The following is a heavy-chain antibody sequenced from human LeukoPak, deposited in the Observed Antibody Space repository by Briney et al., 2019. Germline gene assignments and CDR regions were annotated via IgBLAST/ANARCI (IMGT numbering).Heavy chain of an antibody. V-gene: IGHV3-21*01. CDR1: GFTFSDYT. CDR3: ARWGSSSWYR. J-gene: IGHJ4*02. Sequence: GGSLRLSCAASGFTFSDYTMNWVRQAPGKGLEWVSSISPSSSYIYYADSVKGRFTISRDNAKNSLYLQMNSLRAEDTAVYYCARWGSSSWYRWGQGTLVTVSS. D-gene: IGHD6-13*01. CDR2: ISPSSSYI.